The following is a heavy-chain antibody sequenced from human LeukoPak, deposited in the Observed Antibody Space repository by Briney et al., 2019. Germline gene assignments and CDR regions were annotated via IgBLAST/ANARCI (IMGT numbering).Heavy chain of an antibody. Sequence: ASVKVSCKASGYTFSSYYMHWVRQAPGQGLEWMGIINPSGGSTSYAQKFQGRVTMTRDMSTSTVYMELSSLRSEDTAVYYCARDPGRDGYNLSPWFDPWGQGTLVTVSS. CDR1: GYTFSSYY. CDR2: INPSGGST. V-gene: IGHV1-46*01. CDR3: ARDPGRDGYNLSPWFDP. D-gene: IGHD5-24*01. J-gene: IGHJ5*02.